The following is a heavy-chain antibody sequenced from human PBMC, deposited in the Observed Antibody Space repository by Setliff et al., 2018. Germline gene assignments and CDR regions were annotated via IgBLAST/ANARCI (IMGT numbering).Heavy chain of an antibody. J-gene: IGHJ4*02. CDR1: GGSISSGSYY. Sequence: TLSLTCTVSGGSISSGSYYWSWIRQPAGKGLEWIGHIYTSGSTNYNPSLKSRVTISVDTSKNQFSLKLSSVTAADTAVYYCARDSPARGSASAAADYWGQGTLVTVSS. V-gene: IGHV4-61*09. D-gene: IGHD6-13*01. CDR3: ARDSPARGSASAAADY. CDR2: IYTSGST.